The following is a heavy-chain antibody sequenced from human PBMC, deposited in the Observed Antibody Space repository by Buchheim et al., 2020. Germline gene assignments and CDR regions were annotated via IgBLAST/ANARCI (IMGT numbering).Heavy chain of an antibody. D-gene: IGHD1-26*01. J-gene: IGHJ6*02. CDR1: GGTFSSYA. Sequence: QVQLVQSGAEVKKPGSSVKVSCKASGGTFSSYAISWVRQAPGQGLEWMGGIIPIFGTANYAQKFQGRVTITADKSTRTAYLGLSSLRSEDTAVYYCARSYSGSYQYHGYYYYGMYVWGQGTT. CDR3: ARSYSGSYQYHGYYYYGMYV. V-gene: IGHV1-69*06. CDR2: IIPIFGTA.